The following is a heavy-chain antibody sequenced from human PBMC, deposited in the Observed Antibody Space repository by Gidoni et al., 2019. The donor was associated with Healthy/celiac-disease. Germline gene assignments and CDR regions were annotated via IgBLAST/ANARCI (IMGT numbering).Heavy chain of an antibody. J-gene: IGHJ3*02. CDR2: MSGTGGRT. V-gene: IGHV3-23*01. CDR3: AKGHSGSHGWGAFDI. Sequence: EVQLLESGGGLVQPGGSLRLYCAASGFTFSSYAMSWVRQAPGKGLEWFSSMSGTGGRTYYADSVKGRFTIARDNSKNTLYLQTNSLRAEDTAVYYCAKGHSGSHGWGAFDIWGQGTMVTVSS. CDR1: GFTFSSYA. D-gene: IGHD1-26*01.